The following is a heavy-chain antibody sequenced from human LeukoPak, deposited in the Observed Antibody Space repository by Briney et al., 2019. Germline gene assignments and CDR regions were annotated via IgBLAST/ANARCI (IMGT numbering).Heavy chain of an antibody. Sequence: ASVKVSCKASGYTFTSYDINWVRQAPGQGLEWMGWMSPNSGNTGYAQKFQGRVTMTRNTTISTAYMELSSLRSEDTAVYYCARGLSSGWYSARGYWGQGTLVTVSS. V-gene: IGHV1-8*01. J-gene: IGHJ4*02. CDR2: MSPNSGNT. D-gene: IGHD6-19*01. CDR3: ARGLSSGWYSARGY. CDR1: GYTFTSYD.